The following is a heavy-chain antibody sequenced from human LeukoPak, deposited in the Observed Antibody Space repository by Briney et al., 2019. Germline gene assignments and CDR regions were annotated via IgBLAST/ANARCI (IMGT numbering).Heavy chain of an antibody. CDR3: ARVGSGILPEAYMDV. D-gene: IGHD1-26*01. J-gene: IGHJ6*03. CDR1: GGTFSSYA. CDR2: IIPIFGTA. V-gene: IGHV1-69*05. Sequence: ASVKVSCKASGGTFSSYAISWVRQAPGQGLEWMGGIIPIFGTANYAQKFQGRVTITTDESTSTAYMELSSLRSEDTAVYYCARVGSGILPEAYMDVWGKGTTVTVSS.